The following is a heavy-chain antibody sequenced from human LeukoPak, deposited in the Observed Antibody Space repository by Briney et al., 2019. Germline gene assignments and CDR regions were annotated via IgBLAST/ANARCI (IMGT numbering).Heavy chain of an antibody. CDR3: ARSRSGYSYDHAAFEI. J-gene: IGHJ3*02. CDR1: GGSFSVYY. V-gene: IGHV4-59*01. D-gene: IGHD5-18*01. CDR2: IDYRGST. Sequence: SETLSLTCAVYGGSFSVYYWSWIRQPPGKGLEWIAYIDYRGSTTYNPSLRSRVTISVDTSRNQFSLKLSSVTAADTAVYYCARSRSGYSYDHAAFEIWGQGTVVTVSS.